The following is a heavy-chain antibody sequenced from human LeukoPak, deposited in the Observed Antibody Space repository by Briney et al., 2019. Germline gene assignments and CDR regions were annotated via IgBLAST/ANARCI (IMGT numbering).Heavy chain of an antibody. CDR1: GGSFSSSSSY. CDR2: IYYSGST. J-gene: IGHJ2*01. CDR3: ARYESSAYGIDV. D-gene: IGHD3-22*01. Sequence: SETLSLTCTVSGGSFSSSSSYWVWIRQPPGMGLEWIGSIYYSGSTYSNPSLKSRVTISVDTSKNQFSLKVSSVAAADTAVYYCARYESSAYGIDVWGRGTLVTVSS. V-gene: IGHV4-39*01.